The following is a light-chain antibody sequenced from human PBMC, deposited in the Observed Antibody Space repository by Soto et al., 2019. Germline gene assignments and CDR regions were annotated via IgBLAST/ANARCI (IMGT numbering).Light chain of an antibody. CDR1: SSDVGTYNY. V-gene: IGLV2-14*01. CDR3: SSYTTSSTLLYV. J-gene: IGLJ1*01. Sequence: QSALTQPASVSGSPGQSITISCTGTSSDVGTYNYVSWYQQHPGKVPKLLIYDVSNRPSGVSNRSSGSKSGNTASLTISGLQAEDEADYYCSSYTTSSTLLYVFGTGTKVTVL. CDR2: DVS.